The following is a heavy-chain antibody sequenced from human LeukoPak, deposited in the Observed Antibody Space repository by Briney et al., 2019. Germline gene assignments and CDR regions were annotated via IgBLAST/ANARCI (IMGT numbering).Heavy chain of an antibody. CDR3: ARAGGIVDY. Sequence: ASVKVSCKASGYTFTRNYMHWVRQAPGQGLEWMGIINPSGGSKSYAQKFQGRVTITRDTSASTAYMELSSLRSEDTAVYYCARAGGIVDYWGQGTLVTVSS. D-gene: IGHD1-26*01. CDR1: GYTFTRNY. J-gene: IGHJ4*02. CDR2: INPSGGSK. V-gene: IGHV1-46*01.